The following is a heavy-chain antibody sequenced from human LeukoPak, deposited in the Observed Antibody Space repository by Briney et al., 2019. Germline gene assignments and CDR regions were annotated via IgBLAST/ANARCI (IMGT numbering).Heavy chain of an antibody. CDR1: GFTFSSYW. Sequence: GGSLRLSCAASGFTFSSYWMSWVRQAPGPELEWVSAISGSGGSTYYADSVKCRFTISRDNSKNTLYLQMNSLRAEDTAVYYCAKEAFEGFDYWGQGTLVTDSS. CDR3: AKEAFEGFDY. D-gene: IGHD3-9*01. CDR2: ISGSGGST. V-gene: IGHV3-23*01. J-gene: IGHJ4*02.